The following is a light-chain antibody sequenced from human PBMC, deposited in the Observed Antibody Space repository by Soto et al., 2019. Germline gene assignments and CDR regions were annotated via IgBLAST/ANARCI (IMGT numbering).Light chain of an antibody. CDR1: SRDVGGYNC. V-gene: IGLV2-14*03. J-gene: IGLJ1*01. CDR3: SSYTSSSTRV. CDR2: DVS. Sequence: SSRPQPSSVSVAPGQAITISYTGTSRDVGGYNCVSWYQQHPGKAPKLMIYDVSNRPSGVSNRLSGSKSGNTASLTISGLQTEDEADYYCSSYTSSSTRVFGTGTKVTVL.